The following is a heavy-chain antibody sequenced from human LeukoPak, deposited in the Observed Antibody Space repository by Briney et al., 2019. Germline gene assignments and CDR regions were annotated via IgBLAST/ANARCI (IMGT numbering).Heavy chain of an antibody. D-gene: IGHD2-8*02. CDR1: GGSISSYY. CDR2: IYPSGST. Sequence: SETLSLTCTVSGGSISSYYWSWIGQPAGKGLEWIGRIYPSGSTNYNPSLKSPVSMSVDTSKNQFSLKLSSVTAADTAVYYCARGCFVSSGTGFDYWGQGTLVTVSS. J-gene: IGHJ4*02. CDR3: ARGCFVSSGTGFDY. V-gene: IGHV4-4*07.